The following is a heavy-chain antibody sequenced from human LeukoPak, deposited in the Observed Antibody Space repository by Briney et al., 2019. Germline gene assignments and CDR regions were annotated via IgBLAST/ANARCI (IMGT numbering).Heavy chain of an antibody. CDR2: IWYDGSNK. J-gene: IGHJ4*02. V-gene: IGHV3-33*06. CDR1: GFTFSSYG. CDR3: AKRNRRDSSGYPAPFDY. Sequence: RAGGSLRLSCAASGFTFSSYGMHWVRQAPGKGLEWVAVIWYDGSNKYYADSVKGRFTISRDNSMNTLYLQMNSLRAEDTAVYYCAKRNRRDSSGYPAPFDYWGQGTLVTVSS. D-gene: IGHD3-22*01.